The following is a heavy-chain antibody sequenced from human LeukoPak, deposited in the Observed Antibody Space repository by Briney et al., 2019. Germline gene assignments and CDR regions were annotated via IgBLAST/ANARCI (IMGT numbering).Heavy chain of an antibody. CDR2: ISYDGSNK. V-gene: IGHV3-30*18. D-gene: IGHD1-26*01. CDR3: AKDSVGATSYFDY. Sequence: GGSLRLSCAASGFTFSSYGMHWVRQAPGKGLEWVAVISYDGSNKYYADSVKGRFTISRDNSKNTLYLQMNSLRAEDTAVYYCAKDSVGATSYFDYWGQGTLVTVSS. J-gene: IGHJ4*02. CDR1: GFTFSSYG.